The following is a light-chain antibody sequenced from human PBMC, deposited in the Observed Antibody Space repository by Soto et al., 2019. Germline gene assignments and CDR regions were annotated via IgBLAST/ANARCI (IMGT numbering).Light chain of an antibody. J-gene: IGLJ2*01. CDR1: SSGVGSYNL. CDR2: EGS. V-gene: IGLV2-23*01. Sequence: QSALTQPASVSGSPGQSITISCTGTSSGVGSYNLVSWYQQHPGKAPKLMIYEGSKRPSGVSNRFSGSKSGNTASLTISGLQAEDEADYYCCSYAGSSTDVVFGGGTKVTVL. CDR3: CSYAGSSTDVV.